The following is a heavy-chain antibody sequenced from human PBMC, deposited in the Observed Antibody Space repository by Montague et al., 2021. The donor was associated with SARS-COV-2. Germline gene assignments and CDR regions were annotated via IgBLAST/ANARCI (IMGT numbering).Heavy chain of an antibody. CDR1: GGSISSYY. CDR3: ARLNWDNDSVFDS. D-gene: IGHD1/OR15-1a*01. Sequence: SETLSLTCTVSGGSISSYYWSWIRQPPGKGLEWIGYIFHSGNTNYNPSLKSRVTISVDTSKNQFSLRLTSVTAADTAVYYCARLNWDNDSVFDSWGQGAVVAVSS. CDR2: IFHSGNT. V-gene: IGHV4-59*01. J-gene: IGHJ4*02.